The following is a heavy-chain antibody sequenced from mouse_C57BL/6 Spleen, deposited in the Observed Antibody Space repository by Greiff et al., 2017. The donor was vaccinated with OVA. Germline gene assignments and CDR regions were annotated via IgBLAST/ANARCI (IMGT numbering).Heavy chain of an antibody. D-gene: IGHD2-3*01. Sequence: EVKLQESGGCLVKPGGSLQLSCAAPRFTFRDYGMHLVRQAPEKGLEWVAYISSGSSTIYYADTVKGRFTISRDNAKNTLFLQMTSLRSEDTAMYYCARDEGYYDYAMDYWGQGTSVTVSS. CDR3: ARDEGYYDYAMDY. CDR2: ISSGSSTI. CDR1: RFTFRDYG. V-gene: IGHV5-17*01. J-gene: IGHJ4*01.